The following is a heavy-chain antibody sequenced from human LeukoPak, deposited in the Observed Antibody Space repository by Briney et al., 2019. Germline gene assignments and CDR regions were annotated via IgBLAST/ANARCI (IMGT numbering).Heavy chain of an antibody. CDR1: VYTFTNYD. CDR3: ARGRGGLYSGYDSDDF. V-gene: IGHV1-8*01. CDR2: MNPNSGNT. D-gene: IGHD5-12*01. J-gene: IGHJ4*02. Sequence: APVKVSCKASVYTFTNYDINWVRQATGQGLEWMGWMNPNSGNTGYAQKFQGRVTMTRNTSISTAYMELSSLRSEDTAVYYCARGRGGLYSGYDSDDFWGQGTLVTVSS.